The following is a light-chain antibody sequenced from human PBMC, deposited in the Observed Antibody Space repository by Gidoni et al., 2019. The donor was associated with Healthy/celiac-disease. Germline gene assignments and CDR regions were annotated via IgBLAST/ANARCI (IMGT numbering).Light chain of an antibody. CDR1: QSVSSSY. CDR2: GAS. Sequence: SLLTLSLGTLSCSPGERATLSCRDSQSVSSSYLAWYQQKPGQAPRLLIYGASSRATGIPDRFSGSGSGTDFTLTISRLEPEDFAVYYCQQYGSSPYTFGQGTKLEIK. V-gene: IGKV3-20*01. J-gene: IGKJ2*01. CDR3: QQYGSSPYT.